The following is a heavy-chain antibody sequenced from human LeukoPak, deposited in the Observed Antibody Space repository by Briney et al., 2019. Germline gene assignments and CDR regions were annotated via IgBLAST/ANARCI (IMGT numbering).Heavy chain of an antibody. V-gene: IGHV4-59*01. CDR3: ARVGTHWYFNL. Sequence: SETLSLTCTVSGGSISSNYWSWTRQPPGKGLEWIGHIHYSGSTNSNPSLKSRVTISLDMSKSQFSLKLNSVTAADTAVYYCARVGTHWYFNLWGRGTLVTVSS. J-gene: IGHJ2*01. CDR1: GGSISSNY. CDR2: IHYSGST.